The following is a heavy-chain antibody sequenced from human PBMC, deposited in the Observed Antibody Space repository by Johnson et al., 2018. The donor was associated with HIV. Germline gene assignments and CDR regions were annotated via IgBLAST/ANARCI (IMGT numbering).Heavy chain of an antibody. CDR3: ARDLGNWDSPRSAFDI. J-gene: IGHJ3*02. V-gene: IGHV3-30*03. D-gene: IGHD1/OR15-1a*01. CDR1: GFTFSSYG. Sequence: QVQLVESGGGVVQPGRSLRLSCAASGFTFSSYGMHWVRQAPGKGLEWVAVISYDGSNKYYVDSVKGRFTISRDKSKNTLYLQMNSLRAEDTAVYYCARDLGNWDSPRSAFDIWGQGTMVTVSS. CDR2: ISYDGSNK.